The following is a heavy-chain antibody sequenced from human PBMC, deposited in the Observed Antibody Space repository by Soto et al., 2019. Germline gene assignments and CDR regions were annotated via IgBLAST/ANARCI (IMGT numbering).Heavy chain of an antibody. D-gene: IGHD6-13*01. CDR2: FDPEDGET. CDR1: GYTLTELS. Sequence: ASVKVSCKVSGYTLTELSMHWVRQAPGKGLEWMGGFDPEDGETIYAQKFQGRVTMTEDTSTDTAYMELSSLRSEDTAVYYCATLYSSSWSSAFDIWGQGTMVTVSS. V-gene: IGHV1-24*01. J-gene: IGHJ3*02. CDR3: ATLYSSSWSSAFDI.